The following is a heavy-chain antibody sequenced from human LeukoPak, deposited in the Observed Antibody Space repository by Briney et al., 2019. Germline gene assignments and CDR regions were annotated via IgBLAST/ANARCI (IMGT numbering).Heavy chain of an antibody. V-gene: IGHV3-48*03. CDR3: ARVWLRSFDY. Sequence: GGSLRLSCAASGFTFSSSEMNWVRQAPGKGLEWVSYISSSGTTIYYADSVNGRFAISGDNAKNSLYLQMNSLRAEDTAVYYCARVWLRSFDYWGQGTLVTVSS. J-gene: IGHJ4*02. CDR2: ISSSGTTI. CDR1: GFTFSSSE. D-gene: IGHD5-12*01.